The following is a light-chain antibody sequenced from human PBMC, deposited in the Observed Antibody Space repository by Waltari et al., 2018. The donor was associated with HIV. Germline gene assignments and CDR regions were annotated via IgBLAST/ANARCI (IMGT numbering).Light chain of an antibody. J-gene: IGKJ3*01. CDR3: QQYNNWPLT. Sequence: EIVMTQSPATLYVSPGERATLSCRASQSVSNSLAWYQHKPGQAPRLLIYGASTRATCIPARFSGSGSGTEFTLTISSLQSEDFALYYCQQYNNWPLTFGPGTKVDVK. V-gene: IGKV3-15*01. CDR2: GAS. CDR1: QSVSNS.